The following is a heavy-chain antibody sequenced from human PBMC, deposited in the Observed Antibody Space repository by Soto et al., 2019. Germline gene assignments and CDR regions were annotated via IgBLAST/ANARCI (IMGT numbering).Heavy chain of an antibody. D-gene: IGHD3-10*01. CDR1: GASISTYY. CDR2: LYYSGNT. V-gene: IGHV4-59*01. Sequence: SETLSLTCTVSGASISTYYWTWIRQAPGKGLEWIGYLYYSGNTNYNPSLKSRVAMSVDTSKNHFYLTLTSATAADTAVYFCARGGSEGGLDVWGQGTTVTVSS. J-gene: IGHJ6*02. CDR3: ARGGSEGGLDV.